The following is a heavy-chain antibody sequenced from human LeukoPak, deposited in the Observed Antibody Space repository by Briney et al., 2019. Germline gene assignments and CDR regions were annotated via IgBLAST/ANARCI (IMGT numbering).Heavy chain of an antibody. CDR3: AKNLLPYYYYGMDV. J-gene: IGHJ6*02. CDR2: ISCSGGST. Sequence: GGSLRLSCAASGFTFSSYAMSLVRQAPGEGLEWVSAISCSGGSTYYADSVKGRFTISRDNSKNTLYLQMNSLRAEDTAVYYCAKNLLPYYYYGMDVWGQGTTVTVSS. CDR1: GFTFSSYA. V-gene: IGHV3-23*01.